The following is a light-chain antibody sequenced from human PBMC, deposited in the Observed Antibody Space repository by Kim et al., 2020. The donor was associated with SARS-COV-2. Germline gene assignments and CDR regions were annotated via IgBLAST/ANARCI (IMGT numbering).Light chain of an antibody. Sequence: GQSITISCTGTSSDVGAYNYVSWFQQHPGKAPELMIYGVSERPSGVSNRFSGSKSDNTASLTISGLQAEDEADYYCISFTTRSTWVFGGGTKLTVL. CDR1: SSDVGAYNY. V-gene: IGLV2-14*03. CDR2: GVS. CDR3: ISFTTRSTWV. J-gene: IGLJ3*02.